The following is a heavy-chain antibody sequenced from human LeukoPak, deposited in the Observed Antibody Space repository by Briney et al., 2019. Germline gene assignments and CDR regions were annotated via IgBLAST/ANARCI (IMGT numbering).Heavy chain of an antibody. D-gene: IGHD2-2*01. J-gene: IGHJ4*02. CDR3: APTAALEYYFDY. CDR1: GYTFTKCY. CDR2: INPNSGAT. Sequence: ASVKVSCKASGYTFTKCYVHWLRQAPGQGLEWLGWINPNSGATNYAQKFQGRVTMTRDTSISTAYMELSRLRSDDTAVYYCAPTAALEYYFDYWGQGTLVTVSS. V-gene: IGHV1-2*02.